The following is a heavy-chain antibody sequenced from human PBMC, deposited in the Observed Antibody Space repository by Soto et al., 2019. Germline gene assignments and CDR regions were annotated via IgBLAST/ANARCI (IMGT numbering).Heavy chain of an antibody. Sequence: FXGYYWSXXXQPPGKGLEWIGEINHSGNTNYNPSLKSRVTVSVDTSKNQFSLKLTSVTAADTAVYFCARGGYFDLWGRGTLVTVSS. CDR1: FXGYY. CDR2: INHSGNT. J-gene: IGHJ2*01. V-gene: IGHV4-34*01. CDR3: ARGGYFDL.